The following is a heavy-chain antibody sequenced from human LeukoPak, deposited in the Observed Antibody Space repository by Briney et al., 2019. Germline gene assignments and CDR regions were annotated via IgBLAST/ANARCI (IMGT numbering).Heavy chain of an antibody. J-gene: IGHJ4*02. CDR1: GGSISSYY. Sequence: SETESLTCTVSGGSISSYYWSWIRQPPGKGLEWIGYIYYSGSTNYNPSLKSRVTISVDTSKNQFSLKLSSVTAADTAVYYCARMDYCTNGVCYAAPGDYWGQGTLVTVSS. V-gene: IGHV4-59*01. D-gene: IGHD2-8*01. CDR3: ARMDYCTNGVCYAAPGDY. CDR2: IYYSGST.